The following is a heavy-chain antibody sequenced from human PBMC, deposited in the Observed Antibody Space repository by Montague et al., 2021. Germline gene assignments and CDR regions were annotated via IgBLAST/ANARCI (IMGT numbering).Heavy chain of an antibody. CDR2: ISSNSRHI. Sequence: SLRLSCAASGFTFGAYSMTWVRQAPGKGLDYVSSISSNSRHIYSAAPLRGRFTISRDNAGNSLYLQMDSLRAEDTAVYYCARISTNGVFNAFDLWGRGTVVIVSS. CDR1: GFTFGAYS. V-gene: IGHV3-21*01. D-gene: IGHD2-8*01. J-gene: IGHJ3*01. CDR3: ARISTNGVFNAFDL.